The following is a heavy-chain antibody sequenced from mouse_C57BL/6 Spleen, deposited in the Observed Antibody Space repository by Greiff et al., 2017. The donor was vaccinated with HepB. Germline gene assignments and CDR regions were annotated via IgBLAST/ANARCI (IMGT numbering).Heavy chain of an antibody. Sequence: EVQLQQSGPELVKPGASVKMSCKASGYTFTDYNMHWVKQSPGKSLEWIGYINPNNGGTSYNQKFKGKATLTANKSSSTAYMELRSLTSEDSAVYYWARYYYGSSYDWYFDVWGTGTTVTVSS. CDR2: INPNNGGT. CDR1: GYTFTDYN. D-gene: IGHD1-1*01. J-gene: IGHJ1*03. CDR3: ARYYYGSSYDWYFDV. V-gene: IGHV1-22*01.